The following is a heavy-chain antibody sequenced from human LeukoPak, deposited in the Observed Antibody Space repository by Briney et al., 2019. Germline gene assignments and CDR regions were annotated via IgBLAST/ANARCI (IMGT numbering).Heavy chain of an antibody. J-gene: IGHJ5*02. D-gene: IGHD3-22*01. Sequence: GSVKVSCKASGYTFTSYDINWVRQATGQGLEWMGWMNPNSGNTGYAQKFQGRVTMTRNTSISTAYMELSSLRSEDTAVYYCARAVYYYDSSGYYSNTFDPWGQGTLVTVSS. V-gene: IGHV1-8*01. CDR2: MNPNSGNT. CDR3: ARAVYYYDSSGYYSNTFDP. CDR1: GYTFTSYD.